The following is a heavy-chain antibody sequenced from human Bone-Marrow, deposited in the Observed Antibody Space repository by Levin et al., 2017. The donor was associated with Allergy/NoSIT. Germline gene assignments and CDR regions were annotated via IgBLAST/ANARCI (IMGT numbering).Heavy chain of an antibody. CDR2: IYSGGST. V-gene: IGHV3-66*01. J-gene: IGHJ4*02. CDR3: ARDPPGVAAAGSGY. D-gene: IGHD6-13*01. Sequence: GGSLRLSCAASGFTVSGNYMSWVRQAPGKGLEWVSVIYSGGSTYYADSVKGRFTISRDSSKNTLYLQMNNLRVEDTAVYYCARDPPGVAAAGSGYWGQGTLVTVSS. CDR1: GFTVSGNY.